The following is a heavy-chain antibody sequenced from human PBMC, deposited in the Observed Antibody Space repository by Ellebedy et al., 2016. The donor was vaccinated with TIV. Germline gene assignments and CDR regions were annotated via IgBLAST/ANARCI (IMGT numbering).Heavy chain of an antibody. D-gene: IGHD2-8*01. V-gene: IGHV4-34*01. Sequence: MPSETLSLTCAVYGGSFSGYYWSWIRQPPGKGLEWIGEINHSGSTNYNPSLKSRVTVSVDTSKNQFSLKLSSVTAADTAVYYCARGASDGYVDYWGQGTLVTVSS. CDR2: INHSGST. J-gene: IGHJ4*02. CDR1: GGSFSGYY. CDR3: ARGASDGYVDY.